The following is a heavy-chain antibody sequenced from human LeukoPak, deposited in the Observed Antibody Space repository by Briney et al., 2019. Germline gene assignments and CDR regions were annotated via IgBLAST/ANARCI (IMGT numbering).Heavy chain of an antibody. V-gene: IGHV1-46*01. CDR3: ARQTTVVSHDY. CDR2: INPSGGST. Sequence: ASVKVSCKASGYTFSGYYMHWVRQAPGQGLEWMGIINPSGGSTTYAQKFQGRLTVTRDTSTSTVYMELSGLRSDDTAVYYCARQTTVVSHDYWGQGTLVTVSS. CDR1: GYTFSGYY. D-gene: IGHD4-23*01. J-gene: IGHJ4*02.